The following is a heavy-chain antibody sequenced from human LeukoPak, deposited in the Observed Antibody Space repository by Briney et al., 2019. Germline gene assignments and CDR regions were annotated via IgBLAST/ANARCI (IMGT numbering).Heavy chain of an antibody. Sequence: RPGGSLRLPCAASGFTFSSYAMSWVRQAPGKGLEWVSAISGSGGSTYYADSVKGRFTISRDNSKNTLYLQMNSLRAEDTAVYYCAKDLYSGSFSGDYWGQGTLVTVSS. J-gene: IGHJ4*02. CDR2: ISGSGGST. CDR3: AKDLYSGSFSGDY. V-gene: IGHV3-23*01. D-gene: IGHD1-26*01. CDR1: GFTFSSYA.